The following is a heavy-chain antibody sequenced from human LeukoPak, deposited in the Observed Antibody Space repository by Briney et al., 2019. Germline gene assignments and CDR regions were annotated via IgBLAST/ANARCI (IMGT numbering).Heavy chain of an antibody. V-gene: IGHV4-4*07. D-gene: IGHD3-3*01. Sequence: SETLSLTCTVSGGSISSYYWSWIRQPAGKGLEWIGRIYTSGSTNYNPSLKSRVTISVDTSKNQFSLKLSSVTAADTAVYYCARDPTVGTIFGVVTSYYMDVWGKGTTVTVSS. J-gene: IGHJ6*03. CDR3: ARDPTVGTIFGVVTSYYMDV. CDR1: GGSISSYY. CDR2: IYTSGST.